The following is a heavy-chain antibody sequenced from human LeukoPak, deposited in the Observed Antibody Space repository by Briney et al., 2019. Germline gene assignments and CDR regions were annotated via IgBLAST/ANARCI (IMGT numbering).Heavy chain of an antibody. CDR1: GFIFNSFA. D-gene: IGHD4-17*01. V-gene: IGHV3-48*02. J-gene: IGHJ4*02. Sequence: GGSLRLSCAASGFIFNSFAMSWVRQAPGKGLEWVSYISSSSSTIYYADSVKGRFTISRDNAKNSLYLQMNSLRDEDTAVYYCARTTVTTVDYWGQGTLVTVSS. CDR3: ARTTVTTVDY. CDR2: ISSSSSTI.